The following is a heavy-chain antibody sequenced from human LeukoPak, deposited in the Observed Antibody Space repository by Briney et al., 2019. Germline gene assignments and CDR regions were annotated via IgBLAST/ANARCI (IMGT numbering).Heavy chain of an antibody. Sequence: SVKVSCKASGGTLSSYAISWVGQAPGQGLEWMGRIIPIFGTANYAQKFQGRVTITTDESTSTAYMELSSLRSEDTDVYYCARGYQTSDCIMITFGGVFDYWGQGTLVTVSS. J-gene: IGHJ4*02. CDR1: GGTLSSYA. D-gene: IGHD3-16*01. CDR3: ARGYQTSDCIMITFGGVFDY. V-gene: IGHV1-69*05. CDR2: IIPIFGTA.